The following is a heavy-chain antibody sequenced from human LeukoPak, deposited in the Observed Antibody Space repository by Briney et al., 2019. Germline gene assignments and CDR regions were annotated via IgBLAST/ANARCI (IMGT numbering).Heavy chain of an antibody. CDR1: GCSISSGYY. Sequence: SETLSLTCAVSGCSISSGYYWGWIRQPPGKGLEWIGSIYHSGSTYYNPSLKSRVTISVDTSKNQLSLKLSSVTAADTAVYYCARRYCSSTSCSPYYYYYMDVWGKGTTVTVSS. D-gene: IGHD2-2*01. J-gene: IGHJ6*03. CDR2: IYHSGST. CDR3: ARRYCSSTSCSPYYYYYMDV. V-gene: IGHV4-38-2*01.